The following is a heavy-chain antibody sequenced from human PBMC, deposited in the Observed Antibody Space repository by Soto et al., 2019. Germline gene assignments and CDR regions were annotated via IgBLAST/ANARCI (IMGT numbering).Heavy chain of an antibody. V-gene: IGHV1-69*13. Sequence: SVKVSCKASGGTFSSYAISWVLQAPGQGLEWMGGIIPIFGTANYAQKFQGRVTITADESTSTAYMELSSLRSEDTAVYYCAREEVVVAATVLVYYYYGMDVWGQGTTVTVSS. CDR1: GGTFSSYA. CDR3: AREEVVVAATVLVYYYYGMDV. J-gene: IGHJ6*02. D-gene: IGHD2-15*01. CDR2: IIPIFGTA.